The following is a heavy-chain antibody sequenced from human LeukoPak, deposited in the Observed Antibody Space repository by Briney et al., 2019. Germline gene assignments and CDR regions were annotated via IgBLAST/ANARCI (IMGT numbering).Heavy chain of an antibody. CDR3: ARDGGPVRGVKPFDY. Sequence: GGSLRLSCGASGFTFSSYWMSWVRQAPGKGLEWVANIKQDGSEKYYLDSVKGRFTISRDNAKNSVFLQMNSLRAEDTAVYYCARDGGPVRGVKPFDYWGQGTLVTVSS. V-gene: IGHV3-7*01. J-gene: IGHJ4*02. CDR1: GFTFSSYW. D-gene: IGHD3-10*01. CDR2: IKQDGSEK.